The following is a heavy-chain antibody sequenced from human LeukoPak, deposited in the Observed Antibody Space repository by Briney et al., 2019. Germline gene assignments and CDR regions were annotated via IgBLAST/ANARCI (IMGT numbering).Heavy chain of an antibody. V-gene: IGHV1-18*01. CDR3: ARAEDSSGWYVSPEFDY. D-gene: IGHD6-19*01. CDR1: GYTFTSYG. CDR2: ISAYNGNT. J-gene: IGHJ4*02. Sequence: ASVKVSCKASGYTFTSYGISWVRQAPGQGLEWMGWISAYNGNTNYAQKLQGRVTMTTDTSTSTAYMELRSLRSDDTAVYYRARAEDSSGWYVSPEFDYWGQGTLVTVSS.